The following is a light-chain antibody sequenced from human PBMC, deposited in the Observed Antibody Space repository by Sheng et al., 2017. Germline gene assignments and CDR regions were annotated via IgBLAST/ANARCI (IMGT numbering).Light chain of an antibody. CDR1: QDIDNK. J-gene: IGKJ2*01. Sequence: DIQMTQSPPSLSASVGDRVTITCRGSQDIDNKLAWFQQKPGKAPKSLIYDTYTLQSGVPSRFSNSGSGADFTLTISSLQPEDFATYYCQQYKSYPYTFGQGTKVE. V-gene: IGKV1-16*01. CDR3: QQYKSYPYT. CDR2: DTY.